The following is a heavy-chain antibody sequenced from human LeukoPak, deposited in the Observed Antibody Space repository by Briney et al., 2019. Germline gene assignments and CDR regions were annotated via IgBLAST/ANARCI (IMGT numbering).Heavy chain of an antibody. D-gene: IGHD4-17*01. Sequence: SETLSLTCTVSGGSISSGSYYWSWIRQPAGKGLEWIGRIYTSGSTTYNSSLKSRVTISVDTSKNQFSLKLSSVTAADTAVYYCARVGDYGDYIDYWGQGTLVTVSS. V-gene: IGHV4-61*02. CDR1: GGSISSGSYY. CDR2: IYTSGST. J-gene: IGHJ4*02. CDR3: ARVGDYGDYIDY.